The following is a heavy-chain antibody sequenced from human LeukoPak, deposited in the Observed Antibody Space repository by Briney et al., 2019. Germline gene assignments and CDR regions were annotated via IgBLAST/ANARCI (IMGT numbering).Heavy chain of an antibody. V-gene: IGHV3-30*03. CDR3: ARDGSFNWGGPYYFDY. Sequence: GGSLRLSCAASGLPFSDYGMHWVRRAPGKGLEGVAVISYDGSTKYYADSGKGRFTISRDNSKNSLYLQMNSLRAEDTAVYYCARDGSFNWGGPYYFDYWGQGTLVTVSS. J-gene: IGHJ4*02. D-gene: IGHD7-27*01. CDR1: GLPFSDYG. CDR2: ISYDGSTK.